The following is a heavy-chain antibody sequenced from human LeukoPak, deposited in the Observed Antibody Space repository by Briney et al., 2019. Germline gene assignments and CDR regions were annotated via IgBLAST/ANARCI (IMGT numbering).Heavy chain of an antibody. Sequence: PSETLSLTCTVSGGSTSSYYWSWIRQPAGKGLEWIGRMYTSGSTNYNPSLKSRVTMSVDTSKNQFSLKLSSVTAADTAVYYCAGGYHYYMDVWGKGTTVTVSS. J-gene: IGHJ6*03. CDR2: MYTSGST. D-gene: IGHD2-15*01. CDR1: GGSTSSYY. V-gene: IGHV4-4*07. CDR3: AGGYHYYMDV.